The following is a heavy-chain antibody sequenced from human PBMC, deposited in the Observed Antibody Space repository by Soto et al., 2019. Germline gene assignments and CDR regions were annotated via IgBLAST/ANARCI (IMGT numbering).Heavy chain of an antibody. CDR2: ISGSGGST. CDR3: AKVVGAPPTVIFDY. D-gene: IGHD1-26*01. Sequence: GALRLSCAASGFTFSSYAMSWVRQAPGKGLEWVSAISGSGGSTYYADSVKGRFTISRDNSKNTLYLQMNSLRAEDTAVYYCAKVVGAPPTVIFDYWGQGTLVTVSS. J-gene: IGHJ4*02. CDR1: GFTFSSYA. V-gene: IGHV3-23*01.